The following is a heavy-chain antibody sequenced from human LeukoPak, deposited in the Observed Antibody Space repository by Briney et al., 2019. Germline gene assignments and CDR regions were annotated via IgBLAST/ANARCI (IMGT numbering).Heavy chain of an antibody. J-gene: IGHJ6*03. CDR1: GFTFSSYD. CDR2: ISGSGDST. Sequence: GGSLRLSCAASGFTFSSYDMSWVRQAPGKGLEWVSAISGSGDSTYYADSVKGRFTISRDNSKNTLYLQMNSLRAEDTAVYYCAKEVMRSQGANYYYKDVWGKGTTVTVSS. V-gene: IGHV3-23*01. D-gene: IGHD2-8*01. CDR3: AKEVMRSQGANYYYKDV.